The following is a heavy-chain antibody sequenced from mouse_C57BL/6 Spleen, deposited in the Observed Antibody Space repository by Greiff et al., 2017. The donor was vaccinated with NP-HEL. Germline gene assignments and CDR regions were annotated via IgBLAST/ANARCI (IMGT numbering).Heavy chain of an antibody. V-gene: IGHV5-17*01. D-gene: IGHD1-2*01. CDR1: GFTFSDYG. CDR2: ISSGSSTI. Sequence: DVQLQESGGGLVKPGGSLKLSCAASGFTFSDYGMHWVRQAPEKGLEWVAYISSGSSTIYYADTVKGRFTISRDNAKNTLFLQMTSLRSEDTAMDYCARPSLRPRYAMDYWGQGTSVTVSS. J-gene: IGHJ4*01. CDR3: ARPSLRPRYAMDY.